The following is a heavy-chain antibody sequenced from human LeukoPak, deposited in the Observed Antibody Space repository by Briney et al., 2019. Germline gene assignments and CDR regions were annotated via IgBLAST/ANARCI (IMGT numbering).Heavy chain of an antibody. V-gene: IGHV4-59*01. J-gene: IGHJ4*02. CDR2: IYYSGST. CDR3: ARRVGGGPFDY. D-gene: IGHD3-16*01. CDR1: GGSISSYY. Sequence: PSETLSLTCTVSGGSISSYYWSWIRQPPGKGLEWIGYIYYSGSTSYNPSLKSRVTISVDTSKNQFSLKLSSVTAADTAVYYCARRVGGGPFDYWGQGTLVTVSS.